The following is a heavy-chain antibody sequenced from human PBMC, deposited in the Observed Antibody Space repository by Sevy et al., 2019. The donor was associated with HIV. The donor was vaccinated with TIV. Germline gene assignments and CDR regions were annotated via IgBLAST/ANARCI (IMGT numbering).Heavy chain of an antibody. D-gene: IGHD1-7*01. V-gene: IGHV3-64*01. Sequence: GGSLRLSCAASGFTFSSHTMLWVRQAPGKELEYVSAISPNGGRTYSANSLKGRFTISRDNSNDMLYLKMDSLRTEDMAVYYCARVAFRELLPNGLDSWGQGTLVTVSS. CDR1: GFTFSSHT. CDR3: ARVAFRELLPNGLDS. CDR2: ISPNGGRT. J-gene: IGHJ4*02.